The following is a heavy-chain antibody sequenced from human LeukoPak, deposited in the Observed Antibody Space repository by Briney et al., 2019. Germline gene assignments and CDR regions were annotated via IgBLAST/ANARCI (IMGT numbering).Heavy chain of an antibody. CDR3: AKTGNSPFDY. Sequence: GGPLRLSCAASGFIFEEYAMLWPREAPGKGGVGVSLISGDGGSTYNADSVKGRFTISRDNSKNSLYLQMNSLRTEDTALYYCAKTGNSPFDYWGQGTLVTVSS. J-gene: IGHJ4*02. CDR2: ISGDGGST. D-gene: IGHD3-9*01. V-gene: IGHV3-43*02. CDR1: GFIFEEYA.